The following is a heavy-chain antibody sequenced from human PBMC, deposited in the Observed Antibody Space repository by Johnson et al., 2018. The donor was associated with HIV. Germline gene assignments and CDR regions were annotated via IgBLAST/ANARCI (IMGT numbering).Heavy chain of an antibody. V-gene: IGHV3-30*18. CDR3: AKPPSMGADAFDI. D-gene: IGHD3-16*01. CDR1: GFTFSSHD. Sequence: QMLLVESGGGVVQPGRSLRVSCGASGFTFSSHDMHWVRQAPGKGLEWVAVISYDGSNQYCADSVTGRFTISRDNSNKTVYLQMNSLGPEDTAVYYCAKPPSMGADAFDIWGQGTMVTVSS. CDR2: ISYDGSNQ. J-gene: IGHJ3*02.